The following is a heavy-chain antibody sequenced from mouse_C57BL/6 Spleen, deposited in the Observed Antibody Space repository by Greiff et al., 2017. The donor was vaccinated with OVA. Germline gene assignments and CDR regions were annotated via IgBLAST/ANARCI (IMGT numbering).Heavy chain of an antibody. CDR3: AKEDDYDGAWFAY. CDR1: GFSLTSYG. Sequence: QVQLQQSGPGLVQPSQSLSITCTVSGFSLTSYGVHWVRQSPGKGLEWLGVIWRGGSTDYNAAIMYRLSITKDNSKSQVFFKMNSLQAEDTAIYYCAKEDDYDGAWFAYWGQGTLVTVSA. D-gene: IGHD2-4*01. V-gene: IGHV2-5*01. J-gene: IGHJ3*01. CDR2: IWRGGST.